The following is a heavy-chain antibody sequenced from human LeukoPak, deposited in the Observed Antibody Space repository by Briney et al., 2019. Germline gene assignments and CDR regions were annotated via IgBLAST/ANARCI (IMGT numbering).Heavy chain of an antibody. Sequence: SETLSLTCTVSGGSISSYYWSWIRQPAGKGLEWIGRIYTSGSTNYNPSLKSRVTMSVDTSKNQFSLKLSSVTAADMAVYYCARDRDYYGSGSGNWFDPWGQGTLVTVSS. V-gene: IGHV4-4*07. CDR3: ARDRDYYGSGSGNWFDP. CDR2: IYTSGST. D-gene: IGHD3-10*01. CDR1: GGSISSYY. J-gene: IGHJ5*02.